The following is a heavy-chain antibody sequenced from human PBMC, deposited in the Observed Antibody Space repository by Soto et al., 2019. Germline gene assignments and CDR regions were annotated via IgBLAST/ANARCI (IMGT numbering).Heavy chain of an antibody. CDR2: IYYSGST. Sequence: PSETLSLTCTVSGGSISSYYWSWIRQPPGKGLEWIGYIYYSGSTNYNPSLKSRVTISVDTSKNQFSLKLSSVTAADTAVYYCARQRRVEGHPDNYCYYMDVWGKGTTVTVSS. V-gene: IGHV4-59*08. D-gene: IGHD2-15*01. J-gene: IGHJ6*03. CDR3: ARQRRVEGHPDNYCYYMDV. CDR1: GGSISSYY.